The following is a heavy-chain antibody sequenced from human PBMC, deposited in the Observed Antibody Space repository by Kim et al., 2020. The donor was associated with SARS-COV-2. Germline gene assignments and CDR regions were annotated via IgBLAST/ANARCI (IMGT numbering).Heavy chain of an antibody. D-gene: IGHD1-26*01. J-gene: IGHJ4*02. CDR3: ARGVGSPYYFDY. Sequence: YADSVKGGLTISRNNSKNTLDLKMNSLRAEDTAVYYCARGVGSPYYFDYWGQGTLVTVSS. V-gene: IGHV3-53*01.